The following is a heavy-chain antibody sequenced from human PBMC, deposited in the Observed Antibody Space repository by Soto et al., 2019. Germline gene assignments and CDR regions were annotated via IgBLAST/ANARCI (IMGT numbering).Heavy chain of an antibody. CDR2: IYYRGST. J-gene: IGHJ4*02. Sequence: HVQLQESCPGLLKPSQTLSLTFTVSGGSISSGGYYWSGIRQHPGKGLVWIGYIYYRGSTYYNPPLKSRVTISVDTYKNQFSLKLSPVTAADTAVYYCARATSCSGGSCYGGWGYRAHYFDYWGQGTMVTVFS. CDR1: GGSISSGGYY. CDR3: ARATSCSGGSCYGGWGYRAHYFDY. D-gene: IGHD2-15*01. V-gene: IGHV4-31*03.